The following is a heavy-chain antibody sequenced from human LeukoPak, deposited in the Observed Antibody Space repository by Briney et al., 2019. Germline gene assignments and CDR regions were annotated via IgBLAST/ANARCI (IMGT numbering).Heavy chain of an antibody. D-gene: IGHD4-17*01. J-gene: IGHJ2*01. Sequence: AETLSLTCAVSGYSISSGYYRGWIRQPPGKGLEWIGSIYHSGSTYYNPSLKSRVTISVDTSKNQFSLKLSSVTAADTAVYYCARPSTWATVTRYWYFDLWGRGTLVTVSS. CDR3: ARPSTWATVTRYWYFDL. CDR2: IYHSGST. V-gene: IGHV4-38-2*01. CDR1: GYSISSGYY.